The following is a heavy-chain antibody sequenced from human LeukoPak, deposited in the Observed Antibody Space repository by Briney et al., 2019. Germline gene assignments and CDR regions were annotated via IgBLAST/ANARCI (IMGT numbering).Heavy chain of an antibody. CDR3: ARDGGTYYYDSSGYYYLDY. CDR1: GYTFTSYD. V-gene: IGHV1-18*01. D-gene: IGHD3-22*01. Sequence: ASVKVSCKASGYTFTSYDISWVRQAPGQGLEWMGWISAYNGNTNCAQKLQGRVTMTTDTSTSTAYMELRSLRSDDTAVYYCARDGGTYYYDSSGYYYLDYWGQGTLVTVSS. J-gene: IGHJ4*02. CDR2: ISAYNGNT.